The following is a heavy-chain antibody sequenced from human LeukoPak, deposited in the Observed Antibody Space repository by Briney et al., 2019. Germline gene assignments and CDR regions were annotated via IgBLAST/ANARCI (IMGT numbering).Heavy chain of an antibody. V-gene: IGHV4-34*01. CDR1: GGSFSGYY. J-gene: IGHJ4*02. CDR3: AREPPGYYFDY. CDR2: INHSGST. Sequence: KPSETLSLTCAVYGGSFSGYYWSWIRQPPGKGLEWIGEINHSGSTNYNPSLKSRVTISVDRSKNQFSLKLSSVTAADTAVYYCAREPPGYYFDYWGQGTLVTVSS.